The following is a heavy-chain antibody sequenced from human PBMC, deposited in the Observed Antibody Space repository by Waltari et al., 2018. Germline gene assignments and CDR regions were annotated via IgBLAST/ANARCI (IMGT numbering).Heavy chain of an antibody. Sequence: QVQLVESGGGVVQPGRSLRLSCAASGFTFSSYGMHWVRQAPGKGLEWVAVIWYDGSNKYYADSVKGRFTISRDNSKNTLYLQMNSLRAEDTAVYYCARGPPGYSSSWYFLLAAFDIWGQGSMVTVSS. CDR1: GFTFSSYG. V-gene: IGHV3-33*01. CDR3: ARGPPGYSSSWYFLLAAFDI. D-gene: IGHD6-13*01. CDR2: IWYDGSNK. J-gene: IGHJ3*02.